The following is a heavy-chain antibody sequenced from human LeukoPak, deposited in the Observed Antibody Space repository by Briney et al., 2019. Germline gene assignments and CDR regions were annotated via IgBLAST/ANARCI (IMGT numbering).Heavy chain of an antibody. CDR2: ISGSGGST. V-gene: IGHV3-23*01. J-gene: IGHJ4*02. CDR1: GFTFSSYA. CDR3: AKDPGGLAMIVVNDDY. D-gene: IGHD3-22*01. Sequence: GGSLRLSCAASGFTFSSYAMSWVRQAPGKGLEWVSAISGSGGSTYYADPVKGRFTISRDNSKNTLYLQMNSLRAEDTAVYYCAKDPGGLAMIVVNDDYWGQGTLVTVSS.